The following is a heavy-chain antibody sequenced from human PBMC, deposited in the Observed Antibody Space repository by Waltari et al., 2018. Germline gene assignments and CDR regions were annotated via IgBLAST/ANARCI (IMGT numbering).Heavy chain of an antibody. CDR3: TRDRVGYCSGGTCYSRWFDP. J-gene: IGHJ5*02. CDR1: GYSLTESA. D-gene: IGHD2-15*01. CDR2: FDPEYGEA. V-gene: IGHV1-24*01. Sequence: QVQLVQSGAEVKKPGDAVKVSGRASGYSLTESALHGVRQAPGKGLEWLGGFDPEYGEAVYAQEFQGRVTMTEDTSKDTAYMELSSLTYEDTAVYYCTRDRVGYCSGGTCYSRWFDPWGQGTLVTVSS.